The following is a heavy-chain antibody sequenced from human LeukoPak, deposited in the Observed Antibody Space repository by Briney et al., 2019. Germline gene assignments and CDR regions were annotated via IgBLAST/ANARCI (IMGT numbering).Heavy chain of an antibody. CDR1: GFTFSSYA. J-gene: IGHJ4*02. CDR3: AKPPYWSGSSSWSPFDN. Sequence: PGVSLRLSCAASGFTFSSYALSWVRQAPAKGLEGVSAISVSGGSTYYADSVKGRLTISRDNSKNTLYLQMNSLRAEDTAVYYCAKPPYWSGSSSWSPFDNWGQGTLVTVSS. V-gene: IGHV3-23*01. D-gene: IGHD6-13*01. CDR2: ISVSGGST.